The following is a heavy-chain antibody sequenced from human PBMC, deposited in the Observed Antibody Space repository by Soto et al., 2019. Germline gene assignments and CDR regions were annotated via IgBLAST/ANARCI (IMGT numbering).Heavy chain of an antibody. V-gene: IGHV4-39*01. Sequence: SETLSLTCAVSGGSISSSSYYWGWIRQPPGKGLEWIGSIYYSGSTYYNPSLKSRVTISVDTSKNQFSLKLSSVTAADTAVYYCARHFVGYCTNGVCSRLNWFDPWGQGTLVTVSS. D-gene: IGHD2-8*01. CDR2: IYYSGST. CDR3: ARHFVGYCTNGVCSRLNWFDP. J-gene: IGHJ5*02. CDR1: GGSISSSSYY.